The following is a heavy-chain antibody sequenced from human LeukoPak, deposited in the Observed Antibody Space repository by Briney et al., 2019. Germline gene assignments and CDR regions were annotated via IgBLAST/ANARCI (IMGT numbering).Heavy chain of an antibody. CDR3: ARVAGDFWSGYRPQGNYYGMDV. Sequence: ASVKVSCKASGYTFTSYGISWVRQAPGQGLEWMGWISAYNGNTNYAQKLQGRVTMTTVTSTSTAYMELRSLRSDDTAVYYCARVAGDFWSGYRPQGNYYGMDVWGQGTTVTVSS. J-gene: IGHJ6*02. CDR2: ISAYNGNT. D-gene: IGHD3-3*01. V-gene: IGHV1-18*01. CDR1: GYTFTSYG.